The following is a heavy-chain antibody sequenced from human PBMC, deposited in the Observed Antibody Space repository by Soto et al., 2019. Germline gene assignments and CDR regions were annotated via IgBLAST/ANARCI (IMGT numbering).Heavy chain of an antibody. CDR3: ATHPSTGYWDC. CDR1: GYTFSNQW. CDR2: THPGNSES. J-gene: IGHJ4*02. Sequence: EVQLVQSEAEVKRTGESLRISCQGSGYTFSNQWIAWVRQMPGKGLEWMGLTHPGNSESRYSPSIQGQVTMSVDKSINTAFLQWSSLKASGSAMYYCATHPSTGYWDCWGQGTLVTVSS. V-gene: IGHV5-51*03. D-gene: IGHD6-13*01.